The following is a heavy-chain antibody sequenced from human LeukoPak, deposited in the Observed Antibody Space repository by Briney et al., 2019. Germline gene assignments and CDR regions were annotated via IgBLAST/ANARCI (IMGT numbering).Heavy chain of an antibody. Sequence: PSETLSLTCTVSGGSISSYYWSWIRQPAGKGLEWIGRTYTSGSTNYNPSLKSRVTMSVDTSKNQFSLKLSSVTAADTAVYYCARASVVPATTDYYYYMDVWGKGTTVTVSS. CDR2: TYTSGST. V-gene: IGHV4-4*07. CDR3: ARASVVPATTDYYYYMDV. CDR1: GGSISSYY. J-gene: IGHJ6*03. D-gene: IGHD2-2*01.